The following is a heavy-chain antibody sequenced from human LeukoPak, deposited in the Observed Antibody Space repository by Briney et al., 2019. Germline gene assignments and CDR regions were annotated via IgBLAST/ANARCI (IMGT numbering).Heavy chain of an antibody. D-gene: IGHD3-10*01. V-gene: IGHV3-7*01. CDR3: AKEGAYPIITYDS. J-gene: IGHJ5*01. Sequence: GGSLRLSCAASGFTFSSYWMSWVRQAPGKGLDWVANIKQDGSEKYYVDSVKGRFTISRDNAKNSLYLQMDSLRAEDTAVYYCAKEGAYPIITYDSWGQGALVTVSS. CDR2: IKQDGSEK. CDR1: GFTFSSYW.